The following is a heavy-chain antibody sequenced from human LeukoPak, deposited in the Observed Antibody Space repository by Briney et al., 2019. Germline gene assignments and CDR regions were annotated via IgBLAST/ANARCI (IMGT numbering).Heavy chain of an antibody. V-gene: IGHV3-7*01. CDR2: IKQDGSEK. D-gene: IGHD3-16*01. Sequence: PGGSLRLSCAASGFTFSSSWMSWVRQAPGEGLEWVANIKQDGSEKYYVDSVKGRFTISRDNAKNSLYLQMNSLRAEDTAVYYCARDKFGGTDYWGQGTLVTVSS. J-gene: IGHJ4*02. CDR1: GFTFSSSW. CDR3: ARDKFGGTDY.